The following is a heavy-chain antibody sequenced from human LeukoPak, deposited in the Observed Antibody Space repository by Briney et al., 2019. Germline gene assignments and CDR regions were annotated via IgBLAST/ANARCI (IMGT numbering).Heavy chain of an antibody. CDR1: GGTFSSYA. Sequence: GASVKVSCKASGGTFSSYAISWVRQAPGQGLEWVGGIIPIFGTANYAQKFQGRVTITADKSTSTAYMELSSLRSEDTAVYYCAREGNCSSTSCYGSSRVWFDPWGQGTLVTVSS. V-gene: IGHV1-69*06. CDR2: IIPIFGTA. D-gene: IGHD2-2*01. J-gene: IGHJ5*02. CDR3: AREGNCSSTSCYGSSRVWFDP.